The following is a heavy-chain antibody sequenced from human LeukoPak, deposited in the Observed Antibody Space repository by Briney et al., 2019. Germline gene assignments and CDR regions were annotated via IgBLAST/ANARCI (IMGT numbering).Heavy chain of an antibody. CDR3: AKVGDLHYYGSGSYGY. V-gene: IGHV3-23*01. D-gene: IGHD3-10*01. CDR1: GFTFNIYA. CDR2: ISGSGGIT. Sequence: PGGSLRLSCAASGFTFNIYAMTWVRQAPGKGLEWVSHISGSGGITYYADSVKGRFTIFRDNSKNTLYLQMNSLRAEDTAVYYCAKVGDLHYYGSGSYGYWGQGTLVTVSS. J-gene: IGHJ4*02.